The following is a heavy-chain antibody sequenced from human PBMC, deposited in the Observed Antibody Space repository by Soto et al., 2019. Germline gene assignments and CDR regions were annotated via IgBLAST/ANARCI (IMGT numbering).Heavy chain of an antibody. CDR1: GFTVSSNY. Sequence: GSLRLSCAASGFTVSSNYMSWVRQAPGKGLEWVSVIYSGGSTYYADSVKGRFTISRDNSKNTLYLQMNRLRAEDTAVYYCARGRGYSGYDSFPFDYWGQGTLVTVSS. CDR2: IYSGGST. V-gene: IGHV3-66*01. J-gene: IGHJ4*02. D-gene: IGHD5-12*01. CDR3: ARGRGYSGYDSFPFDY.